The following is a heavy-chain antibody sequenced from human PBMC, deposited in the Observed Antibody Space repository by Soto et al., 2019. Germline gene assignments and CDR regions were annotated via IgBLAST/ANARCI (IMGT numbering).Heavy chain of an antibody. CDR1: GFTFSSYS. D-gene: IGHD3-3*01. CDR2: ISSSSSTI. V-gene: IGHV3-48*01. Sequence: GGSLRLSCAASGFTFSSYSMNWVRQAPGKGLEWVSYISSSSSTIYYADSVKGRFTISRDNAKNSLYLQMNSLRAEDTAVYYCARAIFGVETDYWGQGTLVTVSS. J-gene: IGHJ4*02. CDR3: ARAIFGVETDY.